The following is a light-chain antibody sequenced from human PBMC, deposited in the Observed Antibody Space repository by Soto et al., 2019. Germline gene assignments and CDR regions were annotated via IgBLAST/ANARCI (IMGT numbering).Light chain of an antibody. CDR2: AAS. Sequence: DIQVTQSPSSLSASLGDRVTITCRANQAIGFYLAWFQQQPGKVPKLLIYAASALQSGVPSRFSGSGSGTDFTFTISSLQPEDIATYYCQKYNSAPLTFGGGTKVVIK. J-gene: IGKJ4*01. V-gene: IGKV1-27*01. CDR1: QAIGFY. CDR3: QKYNSAPLT.